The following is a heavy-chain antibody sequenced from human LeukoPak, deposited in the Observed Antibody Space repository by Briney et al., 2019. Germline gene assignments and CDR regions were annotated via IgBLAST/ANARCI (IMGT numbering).Heavy chain of an antibody. V-gene: IGHV4-4*07. J-gene: IGHJ6*02. CDR2: IYTSGST. D-gene: IGHD2-2*01. CDR1: GGSISSYY. CDR3: ARDPPKAAIIANYYHYYGMDV. Sequence: PSETLSLTCTVSGGSISSYYWSWIRQPAGKGLEWIGRIYTSGSTNYNPSLKSRVTMSVDTSKNQFSLKLSSVTAADTAMYYCARDPPKAAIIANYYHYYGMDVWGQGTTVTVSS.